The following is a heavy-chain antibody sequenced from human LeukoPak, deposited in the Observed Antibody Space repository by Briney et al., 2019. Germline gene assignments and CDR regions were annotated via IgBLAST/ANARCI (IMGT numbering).Heavy chain of an antibody. CDR2: INHNGKTI. V-gene: IGHV3-48*02. D-gene: IGHD3-9*01. J-gene: IGHJ4*02. CDR1: GFTFGSYV. Sequence: GGSLRLSCAASGFTFGSYVMSWVRQAPGKGLEWVSYINHNGKTIYYADSVRGRFTISRDNGKNSLYLQMDSLRDEDTAVYHCARDNDWAFDYWGQGTLVTVSS. CDR3: ARDNDWAFDY.